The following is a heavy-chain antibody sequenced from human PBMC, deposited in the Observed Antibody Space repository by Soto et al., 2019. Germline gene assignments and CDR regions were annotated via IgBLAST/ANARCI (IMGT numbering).Heavy chain of an antibody. V-gene: IGHV4-59*08. D-gene: IGHD6-13*01. CDR2: IYYSGST. CDR3: ARGRAAAAMKYYFDY. Sequence: SETLSLTCTVSGGSISSYYWSWIRQPPGKGLEWIGYIYYSGSTNYNPSLKSRVTISVDTSKNQFSLKLSSVTAADTAVYYCARGRAAAAMKYYFDYWGQGTLVTVSS. CDR1: GGSISSYY. J-gene: IGHJ4*02.